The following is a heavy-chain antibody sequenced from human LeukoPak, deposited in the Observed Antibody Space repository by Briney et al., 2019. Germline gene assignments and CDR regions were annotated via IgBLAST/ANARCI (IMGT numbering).Heavy chain of an antibody. V-gene: IGHV3-30*02. CDR2: IRYGGSNK. J-gene: IGHJ6*03. Sequence: GGSLRLSCAASGFTFSSYGMHWVRQAPGKGLEWVAFIRYGGSNKYYADSVKGRFTISRDNSKNTLYLQMNSLRAEDTAVYYCAKGPDIGEVAGTAEENYYYYMDVWGKGTTVTISS. D-gene: IGHD6-19*01. CDR1: GFTFSSYG. CDR3: AKGPDIGEVAGTAEENYYYYMDV.